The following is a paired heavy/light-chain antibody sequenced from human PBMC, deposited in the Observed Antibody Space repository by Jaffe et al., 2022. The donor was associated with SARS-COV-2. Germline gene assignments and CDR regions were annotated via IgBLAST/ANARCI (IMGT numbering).Light chain of an antibody. CDR2: AAS. CDR3: QQSYSTPRA. Sequence: DIQMTQSPSSLSASVGDRVTITCRASQSISSYLNWYQQKPGKAPKLLIYAASSLQSGVPSRFSGSGSGTDFTLTISSLQPEDFATYYCQQSYSTPRAFGQGTKVEIK. J-gene: IGKJ1*01. CDR1: QSISSY. V-gene: IGKV1-39*01.
Heavy chain of an antibody. D-gene: IGHD2-2*02. V-gene: IGHV1-69*01. CDR3: ARDSGVVVPAAIPLNYYYYGMDV. CDR2: IIPIFGTA. Sequence: QVQLVQSGAEVKKPGSSVKVSCKASGGTFSSYAISWVRQAPGQGLEWMGGIIPIFGTANYAQKFQGRVTITADESTSTAYMELSSLRSEDTAVYYCARDSGVVVPAAIPLNYYYYGMDVWGQGTTVTVSS. CDR1: GGTFSSYA. J-gene: IGHJ6*02.